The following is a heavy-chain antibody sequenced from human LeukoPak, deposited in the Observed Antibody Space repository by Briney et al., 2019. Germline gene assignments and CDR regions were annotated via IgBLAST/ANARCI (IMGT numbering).Heavy chain of an antibody. Sequence: ASVKVSCKVSGYTLTELSMHWVRQAPGKGLEWMGGFDPEHGETIYAQKFQGRVTMTEDTSTDTANMELSSLRSDDTAVYYCASDPVGYCSANGCYSVDYWGQGTLVTVSS. J-gene: IGHJ4*02. CDR2: FDPEHGET. CDR3: ASDPVGYCSANGCYSVDY. V-gene: IGHV1-24*01. D-gene: IGHD2-15*01. CDR1: GYTLTELS.